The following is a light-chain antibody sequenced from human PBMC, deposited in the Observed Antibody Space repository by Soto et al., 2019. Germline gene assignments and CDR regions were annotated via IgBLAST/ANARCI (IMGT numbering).Light chain of an antibody. J-gene: IGLJ1*01. CDR1: RGDIGAYNY. Sequence: QSVLTQPASVSGSPGQSITISCTGTRGDIGAYNYVSWYQQHPGKAPKLMIYEVNKRPSGVPDRFSGSKSGNTASLTVSGLQAEDEADYYCSSYAGSSNVFGTGTKLTVL. CDR3: SSYAGSSNV. CDR2: EVN. V-gene: IGLV2-8*01.